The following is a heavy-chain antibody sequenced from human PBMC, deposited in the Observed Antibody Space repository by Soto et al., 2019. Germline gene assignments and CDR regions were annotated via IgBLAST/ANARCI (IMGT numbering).Heavy chain of an antibody. V-gene: IGHV3-33*01. CDR2: IWYDGSNE. CDR1: GFTFSGYG. D-gene: IGHD6-19*01. CDR3: TRRYNDGWYSDY. J-gene: IGHJ4*02. Sequence: QVQLVESGGGVVQPGRSLRLSCAASGFTFSGYGMHWVRQAPGKGLEWVAVIWYDGSNENYADSVKGRFTISRDNSKTTLYLQMNSLRAEDTAVYYCTRRYNDGWYSDYWGQGTLVTVSS.